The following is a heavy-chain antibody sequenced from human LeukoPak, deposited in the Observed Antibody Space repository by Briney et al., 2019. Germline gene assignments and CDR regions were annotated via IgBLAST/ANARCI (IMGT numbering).Heavy chain of an antibody. V-gene: IGHV3-74*01. CDR1: GFTFSRDS. CDR2: INPDGSTT. J-gene: IGHJ4*02. D-gene: IGHD6-25*01. CDR3: ASDVGYKFDY. Sequence: GGSLRLSCAASGFTFSRDSMPWVRHSPGKGLVWLSRINPDGSTTNYADSVKGRFTISRDNAKNTLYLQMNSLRAEDTAVYYCASDVGYKFDYWGQGTLVTVSS.